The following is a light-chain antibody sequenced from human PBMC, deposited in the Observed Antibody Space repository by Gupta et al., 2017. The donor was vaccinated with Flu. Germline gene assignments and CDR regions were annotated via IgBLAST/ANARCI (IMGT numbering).Light chain of an antibody. J-gene: IGLJ1*01. CDR3: QAWDTSNYYV. Sequence: SYVLTQPPSVSVSPRQTASITCAGDNVGDKYVCWYQQKPGQSPVLVIYQDNKLPSGMPGRFSSSNSGNTATLTISETQDMDEDDYYCQAWDTSNYYVFGTGTKVTVL. CDR2: QDN. CDR1: NVGDKY. V-gene: IGLV3-1*01.